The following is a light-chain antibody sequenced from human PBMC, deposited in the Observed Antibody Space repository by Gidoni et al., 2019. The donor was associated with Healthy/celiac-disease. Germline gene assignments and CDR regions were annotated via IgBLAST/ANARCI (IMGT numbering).Light chain of an antibody. CDR3: QQYNSYLFT. J-gene: IGKJ2*01. CDR2: KAS. V-gene: IGKV1-5*03. CDR1: QSISSW. Sequence: DIQITQSPSTRSASVGGRVTITCRARQSISSWLAWYQQKPGKAPKLLIYKASSLESGVPSRFSGSGSGTEFTLTISRLQPDDFATYYCQQYNSYLFTFXQXTKLEIK.